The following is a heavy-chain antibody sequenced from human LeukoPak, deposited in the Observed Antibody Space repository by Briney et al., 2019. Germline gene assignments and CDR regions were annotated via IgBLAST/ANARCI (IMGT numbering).Heavy chain of an antibody. CDR3: AREKTGYSYGYNWFDP. V-gene: IGHV3-66*02. J-gene: IGHJ5*02. Sequence: PGGSLRLSCAASGFTVSSNYMSWVRQAPGKGLEWASVIYSGGSTYYADSVKGRFTISRDNSKNTLYLQMNSLRAEDTAVYYCAREKTGYSYGYNWFDPWGQGTLVTVSS. CDR2: IYSGGST. CDR1: GFTVSSNY. D-gene: IGHD5-18*01.